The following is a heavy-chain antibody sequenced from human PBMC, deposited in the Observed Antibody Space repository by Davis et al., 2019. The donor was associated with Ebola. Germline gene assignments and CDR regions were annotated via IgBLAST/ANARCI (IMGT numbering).Heavy chain of an antibody. J-gene: IGHJ6*02. V-gene: IGHV3-33*08. D-gene: IGHD3-10*01. CDR2: VWYDGDET. CDR1: GFTFSSYW. Sequence: GESLKISCGTSGFTFSSYWMSWVRQVPGEGLEWLAVVWYDGDETDYADSVKGRFTISRDNSEKTVSLQMNSLRAEDTAVYYCARDPGGGLSYYALDVWGQGTTVTVSS. CDR3: ARDPGGGLSYYALDV.